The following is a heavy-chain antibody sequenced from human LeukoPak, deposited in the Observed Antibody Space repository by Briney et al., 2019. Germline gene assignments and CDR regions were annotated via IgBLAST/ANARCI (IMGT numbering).Heavy chain of an antibody. J-gene: IGHJ3*02. CDR1: GGSISSYY. Sequence: PSETLSLTCTVSGGSISSYYWSWIRQSPGKGLEWIGYIYYSGSTNYNPSLKSRVTISVDTSKNQFSLKLSSVTAADTAVYYCARELLTTYYDILTGSDAFDIWGQGTMVTVSS. CDR3: ARELLTTYYDILTGSDAFDI. V-gene: IGHV4-59*12. CDR2: IYYSGST. D-gene: IGHD3-9*01.